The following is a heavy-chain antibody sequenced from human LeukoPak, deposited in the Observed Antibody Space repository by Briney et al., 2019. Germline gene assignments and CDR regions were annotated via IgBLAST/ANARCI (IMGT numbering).Heavy chain of an antibody. V-gene: IGHV4-61*01. CDR2: IYYSGST. CDR3: KVTYYYDSSGYYYGNAFDI. D-gene: IGHD3-22*01. Sequence: PSETLSLTCTVSGGSVSSGSYYWSWIRQPPGKGLEWIGYIYYSGSTNYNPSLKSRVTISVDTSKNQFSLKLSSVTAADTAVYYCKVTYYYDSSGYYYGNAFDIWGQGTMVTVSS. CDR1: GGSVSSGSYY. J-gene: IGHJ3*02.